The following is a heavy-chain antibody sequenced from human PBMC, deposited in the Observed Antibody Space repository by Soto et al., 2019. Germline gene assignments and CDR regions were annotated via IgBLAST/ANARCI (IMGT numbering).Heavy chain of an antibody. CDR2: IYYSGST. V-gene: IGHV4-59*01. CDR1: GGSISSYY. CDR3: ARSKLRGYSYGRVFDY. D-gene: IGHD5-18*01. J-gene: IGHJ4*02. Sequence: QVQLQESGPGLVKPSETLSLTCTVSGGSISSYYWSWIRQPPGKGLEWIGYIYYSGSTNYNPPLKSRVTISVDTSKNQFSLKLSSVTAADTAVYYCARSKLRGYSYGRVFDYWGQGTLVTVSS.